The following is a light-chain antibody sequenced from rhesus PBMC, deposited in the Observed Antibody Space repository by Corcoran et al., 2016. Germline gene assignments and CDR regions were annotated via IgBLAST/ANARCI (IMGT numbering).Light chain of an antibody. Sequence: QAAPTQSPSVSGSPGQSVTISCSGTSSDIGGSNRVSWYQQHPGRAPKLMISEVNKRPSGVSDRFSGSKSGNTASLTISGLQAEDGADYYCSSYASTSSYIFGGGTRLTVL. CDR1: SSDIGGSNR. CDR2: EVN. J-gene: IGLJ1*01. V-gene: IGLV2S4*01. CDR3: SSYASTSSYI.